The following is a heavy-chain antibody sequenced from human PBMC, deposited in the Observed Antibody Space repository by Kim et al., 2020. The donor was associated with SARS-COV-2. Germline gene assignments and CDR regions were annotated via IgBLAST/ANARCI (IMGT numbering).Heavy chain of an antibody. J-gene: IGHJ4*02. CDR1: GFTFSSYA. D-gene: IGHD3-10*01. CDR3: AKGLLGFGELFPLLFDY. CDR2: ISGSGGST. Sequence: GGSLRLSCAASGFTFSSYAMSWVRQAPGKGLEWVSAISGSGGSTYYADSVKGRFTISRDNSKNTLYLQMNSLRAEDTAVYYCAKGLLGFGELFPLLFDYWGQGTLVTVSS. V-gene: IGHV3-23*01.